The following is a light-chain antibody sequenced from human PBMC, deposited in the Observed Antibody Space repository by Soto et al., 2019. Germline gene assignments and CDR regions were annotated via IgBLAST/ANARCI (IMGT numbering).Light chain of an antibody. CDR1: SSDVGGYNY. V-gene: IGLV2-14*01. J-gene: IGLJ1*01. Sequence: QYVLAQPPSVSWSPGQSITISCSGTSSDVGGYNYVSWYQQHPGKAPKLMIYEVSNRPSGVSNRFSGSKSGNTASLTISGLQAEDEADYYCSSYTSSSTVFGTGTKVTAL. CDR3: SSYTSSSTV. CDR2: EVS.